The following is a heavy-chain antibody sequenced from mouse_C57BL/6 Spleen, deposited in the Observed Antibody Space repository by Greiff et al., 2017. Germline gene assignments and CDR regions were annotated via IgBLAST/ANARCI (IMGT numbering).Heavy chain of an antibody. CDR2: ISYDGSN. Sequence: EVKLQESGPGLVKPSQSLSLTCSVTGYSITSGYYWNWIRQFPGNKLEWMGYISYDGSNNYNPSLKNRISITRDTSKNQFFLKLNSVTTEDTATYYCARNYGSRDYAMDYWGQGTSVTVSS. D-gene: IGHD1-1*01. J-gene: IGHJ4*01. V-gene: IGHV3-6*01. CDR3: ARNYGSRDYAMDY. CDR1: GYSITSGYY.